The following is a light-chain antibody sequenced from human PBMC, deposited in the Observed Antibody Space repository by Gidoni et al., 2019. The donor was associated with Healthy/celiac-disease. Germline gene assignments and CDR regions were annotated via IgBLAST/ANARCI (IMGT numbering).Light chain of an antibody. CDR3: QQSYSTPLT. V-gene: IGKV1-39*01. J-gene: IGKJ4*01. CDR2: AAS. CDR1: QSISSY. Sequence: TQSPSSLSASVGDRVTITCRASQSISSYLNWYQQKPGKAPKLLIYAASSLQSGVPSRFSGSGSGTDFTLTISSLQPEDFATYYCQQSYSTPLTFGGGTKVEIK.